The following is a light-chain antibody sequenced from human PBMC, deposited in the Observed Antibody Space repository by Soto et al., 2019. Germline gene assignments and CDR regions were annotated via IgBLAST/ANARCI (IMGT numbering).Light chain of an antibody. J-gene: IGKJ1*01. V-gene: IGKV1-5*03. CDR3: QQYNSYST. Sequence: DIQMTQSPSTLSASVGDRVTITCRASQSINTWLAWHQQKPGKAPKLLIYAASSLESGVPSRFSGSGSGTEFTLTISSLQPGDFATYYCQQYNSYSTFGQGTKVDIK. CDR1: QSINTW. CDR2: AAS.